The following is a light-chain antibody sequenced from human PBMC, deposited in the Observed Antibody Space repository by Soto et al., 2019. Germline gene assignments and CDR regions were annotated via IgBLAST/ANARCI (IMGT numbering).Light chain of an antibody. CDR2: DAY. CDR3: QKSDHLPL. V-gene: IGKV1-33*01. CDR1: HDIGNS. Sequence: DIQMTQSPPSLSASAGDRVTITCQASHDIGNSLNWYQHKPGKAPKLVIYDAYNLETGVPSTFSGSGFGTDFTFTISSLRPEDIATYYCQKSDHLPLFGPGTKVDIK. J-gene: IGKJ3*01.